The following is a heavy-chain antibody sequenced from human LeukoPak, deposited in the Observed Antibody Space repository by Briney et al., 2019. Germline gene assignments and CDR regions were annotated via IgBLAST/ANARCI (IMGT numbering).Heavy chain of an antibody. CDR3: ARNYGRNSRYFDY. CDR2: ISPNSGGT. CDR1: GYTFTDYY. J-gene: IGHJ4*02. V-gene: IGHV1-2*02. D-gene: IGHD4-23*01. Sequence: ASVKVSCKASGYTFTDYYIHWVRQAPGQGLEWMGWISPNSGGTNYAQKFQGRATMTRDTSITTAYMELSGLTSDDTALYYCARNYGRNSRYFDYWGQGTLVTVSS.